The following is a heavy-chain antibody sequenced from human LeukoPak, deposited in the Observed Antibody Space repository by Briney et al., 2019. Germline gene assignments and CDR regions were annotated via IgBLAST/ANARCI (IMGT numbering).Heavy chain of an antibody. CDR2: IYYSGST. CDR1: GGSISSYY. CDR3: ARASIAAAGDFDY. V-gene: IGHV4-59*01. D-gene: IGHD6-13*01. J-gene: IGHJ4*02. Sequence: SETLSLTCTVSGGSISSYYWSWIRQPPGKGLEWIGCIYYSGSTNYNPSLKSRVTISVDTSKNQFSLKLSSVTAADTAVYYCARASIAAAGDFDYWGQGTLVTVSS.